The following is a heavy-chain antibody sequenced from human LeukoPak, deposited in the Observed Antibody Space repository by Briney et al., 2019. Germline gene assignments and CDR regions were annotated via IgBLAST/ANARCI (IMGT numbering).Heavy chain of an antibody. CDR3: ARLSGSYPPLGY. V-gene: IGHV4-31*03. Sequence: SETLSLTCTVSGGSISSGGYYWSWIRQHPGKGLEWIGYIYYSGSTYYNPSLKSRVTISVDTSKNQFSLKLSSVTAADTAVYYCARLSGSYPPLGYWGQGTLVTVSS. J-gene: IGHJ4*02. CDR1: GGSISSGGYY. D-gene: IGHD1-26*01. CDR2: IYYSGST.